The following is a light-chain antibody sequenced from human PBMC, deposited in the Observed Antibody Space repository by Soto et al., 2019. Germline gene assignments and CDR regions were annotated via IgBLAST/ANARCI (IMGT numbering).Light chain of an antibody. J-gene: IGLJ3*02. V-gene: IGLV8-61*01. Sequence: QTVVTQEPSFSVSPGGTVTLTCGLSSGSVSTNSYPSWYQQTPGQAPRTLIYSTYTRSSGVPDRFSGSILGNKAALTITGAQSDYESDYYCVVYMGSGICVFGGGTKLPVL. CDR2: STY. CDR3: VVYMGSGICV. CDR1: SGSVSTNSY.